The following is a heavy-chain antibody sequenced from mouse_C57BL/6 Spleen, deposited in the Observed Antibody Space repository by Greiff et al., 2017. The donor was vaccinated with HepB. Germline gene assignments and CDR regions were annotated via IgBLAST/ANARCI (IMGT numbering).Heavy chain of an antibody. Sequence: VMLVESGPGLVAPSQSLSITCTVSGFSLTSYAISWVRQPPGKGLEWLGVIWTGGGTNYNSALKSRLSISKDNSKSQVFLKMNSLQTDDTARYYCASHPLYDGYYFDYWGQGTTLTVSS. CDR1: GFSLTSYA. V-gene: IGHV2-9-1*01. D-gene: IGHD2-3*01. J-gene: IGHJ2*01. CDR3: ASHPLYDGYYFDY. CDR2: IWTGGGT.